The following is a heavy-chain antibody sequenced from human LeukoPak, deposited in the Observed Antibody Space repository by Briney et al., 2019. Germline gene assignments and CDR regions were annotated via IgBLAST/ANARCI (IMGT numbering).Heavy chain of an antibody. CDR2: ITWNSDDM. CDR1: GFSFEAYG. D-gene: IGHD2-15*01. J-gene: IGHJ4*02. CDR3: ARISSPCSGGSCYSGY. V-gene: IGHV3-9*01. Sequence: PGRSLRLSCAASGFSFEAYGMYWVRQAPGKGLEWVSGITWNSDDMAYADSVKGRFTISRDNAKNSLYLQMNSLRAEDTAVYYCARISSPCSGGSCYSGYWGQGTLVTVSS.